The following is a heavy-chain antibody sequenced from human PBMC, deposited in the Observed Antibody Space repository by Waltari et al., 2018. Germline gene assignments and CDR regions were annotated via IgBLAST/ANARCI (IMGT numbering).Heavy chain of an antibody. CDR2: IYYSGST. V-gene: IGHV4-39*01. D-gene: IGHD2-2*01. CDR3: ARRTVLGYCSSTSCYLYFDY. J-gene: IGHJ4*02. Sequence: QLQLQESGPGLVKPSETLSLTCTVSGGSISSSTYYWGWIRQPPGKGLEWIASIYYSGSTHYHPSLKSRVTISVDTSKNQFSLKLSSVTAADTAVYYCARRTVLGYCSSTSCYLYFDYWGQGTLVTVSS. CDR1: GGSISSSTYY.